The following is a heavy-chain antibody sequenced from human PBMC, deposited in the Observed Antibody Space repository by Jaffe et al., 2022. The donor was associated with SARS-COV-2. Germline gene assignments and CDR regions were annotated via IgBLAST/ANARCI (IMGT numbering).Heavy chain of an antibody. CDR1: GFTLSTYN. Sequence: EVQLVESGGGLVKPGGSLRLSCEASGFTLSTYNMNWVRQAPGKGLEWVSSISTGSNYIYYSDSVKGRFTISRDNAKNSLYLQMDSLRAEDTAVYYCARDEGPSGNFWGVDYWGQGTLVTVSS. CDR2: ISTGSNYI. CDR3: ARDEGPSGNFWGVDY. V-gene: IGHV3-21*02. D-gene: IGHD3-16*01. J-gene: IGHJ4*02.